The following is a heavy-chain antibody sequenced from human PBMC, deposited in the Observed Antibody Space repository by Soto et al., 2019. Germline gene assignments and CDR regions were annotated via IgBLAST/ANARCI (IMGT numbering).Heavy chain of an antibody. D-gene: IGHD1-26*01. CDR2: MSYDGSNE. CDR1: GFTFSHYV. V-gene: IGHV3-30*18. Sequence: QVQLVEAGGGVVQPGRSLRLSCAASGFTFSHYVMHWVRQAPGKGLEWVALMSYDGSNEYYADSVKGRFTISRDNSKNPLYLQMNSLRAEDTAVYYCAKDGSHNFDYWGQGTLVTVSS. CDR3: AKDGSHNFDY. J-gene: IGHJ4*02.